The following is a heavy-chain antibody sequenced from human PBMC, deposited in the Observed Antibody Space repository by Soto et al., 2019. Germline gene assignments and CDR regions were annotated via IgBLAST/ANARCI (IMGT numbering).Heavy chain of an antibody. CDR2: IYWDNDR. CDR1: GFSLTNSGVG. J-gene: IGHJ5*01. Sequence: QITLKESGPTLVEPTQTLTLTCSFSGFSLTNSGVGVGWLRQVPGKALECLGIIYWDNDRRYNPSLKTRLTNTKDTSKNQVVLTMTYLEPGDTGTYYCAHRVTFSGSWGVGWFDSWGQGTPVTVS. CDR3: AHRVTFSGSWGVGWFDS. V-gene: IGHV2-5*02. D-gene: IGHD7-27*01.